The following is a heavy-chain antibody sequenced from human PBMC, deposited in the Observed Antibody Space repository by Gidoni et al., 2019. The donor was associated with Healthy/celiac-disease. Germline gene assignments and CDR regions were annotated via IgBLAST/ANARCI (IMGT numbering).Heavy chain of an antibody. J-gene: IGHJ4*02. D-gene: IGHD6-19*01. V-gene: IGHV3-30*01. CDR3: ARELVVAGTYYFDY. Sequence: QLQLVESAGGVGQPGRSLTLTCAASGFHFSRYAMPWVRQDPGKGLEWVAVIAYDRSNKYYAGSVKGRFTISRDNSKNTLYLQMNSLRAEDTAVYYCARELVVAGTYYFDYWGQGTLVTVSS. CDR2: IAYDRSNK. CDR1: GFHFSRYA.